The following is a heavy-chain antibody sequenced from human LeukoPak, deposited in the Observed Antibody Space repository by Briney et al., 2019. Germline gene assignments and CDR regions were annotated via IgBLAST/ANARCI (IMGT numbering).Heavy chain of an antibody. D-gene: IGHD2-8*01. Sequence: PSETLSLTCTVSGGSISSSSYYWGWIRQPPGKGLEWIGSIYYSGSTYYNPSLKSRVTISVDTSTNQFSLKLSSVTAADTAVYYCASLTNRKTYYFDYWGQGTLVTVSS. V-gene: IGHV4-39*01. CDR3: ASLTNRKTYYFDY. CDR2: IYYSGST. J-gene: IGHJ4*02. CDR1: GGSISSSSYY.